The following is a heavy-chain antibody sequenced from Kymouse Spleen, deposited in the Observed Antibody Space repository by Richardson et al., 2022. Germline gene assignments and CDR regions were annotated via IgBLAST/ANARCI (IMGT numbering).Heavy chain of an antibody. CDR3: ARDQRDYYGSGSYYNPFDY. Sequence: EVQLVESGGGLVQPGGSLRLSCAASGFTFSSYSMNWVRQAPGKGLEWVSYISSSSSTIYYADSVKGRFTISRDNAKNSLYLQMNSLRDEDTAVYYCARDQRDYYGSGSYYNPFDYWGQGTLVTVSS. CDR2: ISSSSSTI. CDR1: GFTFSSYS. J-gene: IGHJ4*02. V-gene: IGHV3-48*02. D-gene: IGHD3-10*01.